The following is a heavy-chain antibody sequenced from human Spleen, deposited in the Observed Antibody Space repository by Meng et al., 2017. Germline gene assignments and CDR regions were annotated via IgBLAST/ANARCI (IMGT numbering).Heavy chain of an antibody. CDR1: GFTFSSYA. Sequence: GESLKISCAASGFTFSSYAMHWVRQAPGQGLEWISSISSSSSYIYYADSVKGRFTVSRDNAKNSLSLQMNSLRAEDTAVYYCASPYYYDSSGHAPMGNWGQGTLVTVSS. V-gene: IGHV3-21*01. CDR3: ASPYYYDSSGHAPMGN. CDR2: ISSSSSYI. J-gene: IGHJ4*02. D-gene: IGHD3-22*01.